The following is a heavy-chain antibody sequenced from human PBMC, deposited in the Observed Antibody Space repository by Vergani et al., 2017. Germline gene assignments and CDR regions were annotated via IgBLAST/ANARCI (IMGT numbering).Heavy chain of an antibody. Sequence: EVQLVESGGGLVKPGGSLRLSCAASGFTFSNAWMSWVRQAPGKGLEWVGRIKSKTDGGTTDYAAPVKGRFTISRDDSKNTLYLQMNSLKTEDTAVYYCAREGSGWHLNYYYYYGMDVGGQGTTVTVSS. J-gene: IGHJ6*02. CDR3: AREGSGWHLNYYYYYGMDV. D-gene: IGHD6-19*01. V-gene: IGHV3-15*01. CDR1: GFTFSNAW. CDR2: IKSKTDGGTT.